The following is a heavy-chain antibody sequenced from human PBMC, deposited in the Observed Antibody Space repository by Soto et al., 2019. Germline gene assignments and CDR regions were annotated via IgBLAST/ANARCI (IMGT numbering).Heavy chain of an antibody. J-gene: IGHJ4*02. D-gene: IGHD2-15*01. CDR2: IYPGDHET. CDR3: ARVDCSGGSCYSGGFDY. CDR1: GYTFSNFW. V-gene: IGHV5-51*01. Sequence: GESLKISCQCSGYTFSNFWIGWVRQLPGKGLEWMGIIYPGDHETRYSPSFHGKVTISADKSINTAYLQWNSLKASDTAMYYCARVDCSGGSCYSGGFDYWGQGTLVTVSS.